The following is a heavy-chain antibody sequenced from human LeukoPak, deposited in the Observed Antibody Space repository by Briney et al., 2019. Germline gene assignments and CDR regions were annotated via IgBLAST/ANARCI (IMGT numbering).Heavy chain of an antibody. CDR3: AKDATASPYFHWFDN. V-gene: IGHV3-23*01. CDR1: GFTFSSYA. Sequence: QPGGSLRLSCAASGFTFSSYAMNWVRQAPGKGLEWVAGISSGDRTFHAESVKGRFTISRDKSKDTLYLQMNGLRAEDTAVYYCAKDATASPYFHWFDNWGQGTQVIVSS. J-gene: IGHJ4*02. CDR2: ISSGDRT. D-gene: IGHD3-9*01.